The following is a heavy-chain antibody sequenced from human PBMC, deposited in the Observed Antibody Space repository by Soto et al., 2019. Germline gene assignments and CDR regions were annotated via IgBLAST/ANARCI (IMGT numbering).Heavy chain of an antibody. CDR2: ISAYNGNT. CDR1: GYTFSSYA. J-gene: IGHJ4*02. V-gene: IGHV1-18*01. Sequence: QVQLVQSGAEVKKPGASVKVSCKASGYTFSSYAISWVRQAPGQGLEWMGWISAYNGNTKYAQKLQGRVTMTTDTSPSKASMELRSLRSDDTAVYYCARDSPPVDHWCQGTLVTVSS. CDR3: ARDSPPVDH.